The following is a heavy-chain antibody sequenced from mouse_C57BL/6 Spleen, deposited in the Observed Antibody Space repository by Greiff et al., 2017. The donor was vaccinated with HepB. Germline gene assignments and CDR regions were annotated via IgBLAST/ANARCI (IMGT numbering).Heavy chain of an antibody. V-gene: IGHV5-6*01. J-gene: IGHJ4*01. Sequence: EVMLVESGGDLVKPGGSLKLSCAASGFTFSSYGMSWVRQTPDKRLEWVATISSGGSYTYYPDSVKGRFTISRDNAKNTLYLQMSSLKSEDTAMYYCARHADGYYGGYAMDYWGQGTSVTVSS. CDR3: ARHADGYYGGYAMDY. D-gene: IGHD2-3*01. CDR1: GFTFSSYG. CDR2: ISSGGSYT.